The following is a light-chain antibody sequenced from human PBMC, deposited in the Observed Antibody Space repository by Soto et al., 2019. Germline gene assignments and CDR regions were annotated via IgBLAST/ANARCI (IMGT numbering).Light chain of an antibody. J-gene: IGKJ1*01. CDR1: QSVSSNY. Sequence: ERVWTQSPGTLSLSPGERATLSCRASQSVSSNYLAWYQRKPGQAPRLLIYGASSRAIDIPNRFSGSGSGTDFTLTFTRLEPEDFAVYYCQQYGSSPPTFGQGTKVEI. CDR2: GAS. V-gene: IGKV3-20*01. CDR3: QQYGSSPPT.